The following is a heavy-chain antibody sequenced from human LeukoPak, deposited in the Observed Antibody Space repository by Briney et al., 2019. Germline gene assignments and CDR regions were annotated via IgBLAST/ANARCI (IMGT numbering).Heavy chain of an antibody. Sequence: SETLSLTCTVSGGSISSYYWNWIRQPPGKGLEWIGYIYYSGSTNYNPSLKSRVTISVDTSKNQFSLKLSSVTAADTAVYYCARRVRGSSSKDNWFDPWGQGTLVTVSS. D-gene: IGHD6-13*01. CDR3: ARRVRGSSSKDNWFDP. CDR1: GGSISSYY. V-gene: IGHV4-59*08. J-gene: IGHJ5*02. CDR2: IYYSGST.